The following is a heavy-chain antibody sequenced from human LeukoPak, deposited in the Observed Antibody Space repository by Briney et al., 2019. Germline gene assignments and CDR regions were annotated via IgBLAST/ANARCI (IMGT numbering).Heavy chain of an antibody. D-gene: IGHD3-22*01. CDR2: ISYDGSNK. CDR3: ARDLEDSSGGGDY. CDR1: GFTFSSYA. Sequence: GRSLRLSCAASGFTFSSYAMHWVRQAPGKGLEWVAVISYDGSNKYYADSVKGRFTISRDNSKNTLYLQMNSLRAEDTAVYYCARDLEDSSGGGDYWGQGTLVTVSS. V-gene: IGHV3-30-3*01. J-gene: IGHJ4*02.